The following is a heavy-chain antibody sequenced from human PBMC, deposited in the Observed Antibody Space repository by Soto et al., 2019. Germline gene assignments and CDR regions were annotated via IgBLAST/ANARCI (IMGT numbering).Heavy chain of an antibody. V-gene: IGHV4-39*01. D-gene: IGHD2-2*01. J-gene: IGHJ4*02. CDR1: GGSISSSSYY. Sequence: QLQLQESGPGLVKPSETLSLTCTVSGGSISSSSYYWGWIRQPPGKGLEWIGSIYYSGSTYYNPSLKSRVTISVDTSKNQFSLKLSSVTAADTAVYYCARHVPHIVLVPAAMNYWGQGTLVTVSS. CDR2: IYYSGST. CDR3: ARHVPHIVLVPAAMNY.